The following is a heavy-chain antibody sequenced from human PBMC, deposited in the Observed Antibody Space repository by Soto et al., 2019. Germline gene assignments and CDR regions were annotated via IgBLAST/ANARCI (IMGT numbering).Heavy chain of an antibody. V-gene: IGHV3-66*01. J-gene: IGHJ1*01. CDR3: ASSLPTVPTPFPH. CDR1: GFTVSNNY. D-gene: IGHD4-17*01. Sequence: EVQLVESGGGLVQPGGSLRLSCAASGFTVSNNYMSWVRQSPGKGLEWVSLIYSGGNTKYADSVKGRFTISRDTSTNTLFLQLNSPRAEATAMFYWASSLPTVPTPFPHWGQGKRVIFSS. CDR2: IYSGGNT.